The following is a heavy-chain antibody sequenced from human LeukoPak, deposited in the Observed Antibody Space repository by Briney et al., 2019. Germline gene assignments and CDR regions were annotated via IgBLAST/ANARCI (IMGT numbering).Heavy chain of an antibody. V-gene: IGHV1-18*01. CDR2: ISAYNGNT. CDR1: GYTFTSYG. Sequence: ASVKVSCKASGYTFTSYGISWVRQAPGQGLEWMGWISAYNGNTNYAQKLQGRVTMTTDTSTSTAYMELRSLRSDDTAVYYCARSQPGWTNGGYYYYYGMDVWGQGTTVTVSS. J-gene: IGHJ6*02. D-gene: IGHD6-19*01. CDR3: ARSQPGWTNGGYYYYYGMDV.